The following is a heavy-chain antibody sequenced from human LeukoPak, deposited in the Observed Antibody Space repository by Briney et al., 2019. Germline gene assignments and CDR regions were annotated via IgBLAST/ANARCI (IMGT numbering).Heavy chain of an antibody. V-gene: IGHV3-48*02. CDR2: ISSINHAI. CDR1: GFIFSSYS. Sequence: GGSLRLSCAASGFIFSSYSMSWVRQAPGKGLEWLSYISSINHAIYYADSVKGRFTISRDNAKNSLFLQMNSLRDEDTAVYYCARGYYSLGYFDYWGQGALVTVSS. D-gene: IGHD3-22*01. J-gene: IGHJ4*02. CDR3: ARGYYSLGYFDY.